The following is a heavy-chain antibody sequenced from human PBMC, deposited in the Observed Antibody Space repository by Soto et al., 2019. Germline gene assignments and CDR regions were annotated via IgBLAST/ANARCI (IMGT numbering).Heavy chain of an antibody. CDR2: ISGRDGRT. J-gene: IGHJ4*02. V-gene: IGHV3-23*01. CDR1: GFTFSKFV. CDR3: AKDSLSPLAARLYYFDQ. Sequence: PGGSLRLSCAASGFTFSKFVMSWVRQAPGKGQEWASGISGRDGRTSYADSVKGRFTISRDNSKSTLYLQMDSLRAEDTATYYCAKDSLSPLAARLYYFDQWGQGSLVTVSS. D-gene: IGHD6-25*01.